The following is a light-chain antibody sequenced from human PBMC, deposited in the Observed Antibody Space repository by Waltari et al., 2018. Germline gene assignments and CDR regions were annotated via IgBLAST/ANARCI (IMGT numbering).Light chain of an antibody. CDR2: GTS. Sequence: EIVLTQSPGTLSLSPGERATLSCRAGQSVNINRLAWYQQKFGQTPRLIIYGTSNRAAGIPDRFSGGGSGTDFTLIISRVEPEDFAVYYCQQYGDSSFTFGQGTKLEIK. V-gene: IGKV3-20*01. CDR3: QQYGDSSFT. J-gene: IGKJ2*01. CDR1: QSVNINR.